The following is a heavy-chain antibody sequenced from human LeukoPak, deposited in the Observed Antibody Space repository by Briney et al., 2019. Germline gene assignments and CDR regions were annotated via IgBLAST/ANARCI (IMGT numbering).Heavy chain of an antibody. CDR1: GGSITDYY. J-gene: IGHJ4*02. CDR3: ARGGIKGSTGPRSFDY. D-gene: IGHD1-26*01. V-gene: IGHV4-59*01. Sequence: SETLSLTCTVSGGSITDYYWSWIRQPPGKGLEWTGYIYYSGNTNYNPSLKSRVTISVDTSKTQFSLRLSSVTAADTAMYYCARGGIKGSTGPRSFDYWGQGTLVTVSS. CDR2: IYYSGNT.